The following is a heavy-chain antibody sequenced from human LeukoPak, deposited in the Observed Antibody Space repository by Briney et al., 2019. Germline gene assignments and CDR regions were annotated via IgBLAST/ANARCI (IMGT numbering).Heavy chain of an antibody. CDR1: GYPINNAYY. V-gene: IGHV3-21*01. Sequence: ETLSLTCGVSGYPINNAYYWVWIRQPPGKGLEWVSSIGSSSSFMYSADSVKGRFTISRENAKNSLYLQMNRLRVEDTAVYYCAKLGQYGSGSPYPNGVFDVWGQGTMVTVSS. CDR3: AKLGQYGSGSPYPNGVFDV. J-gene: IGHJ3*01. CDR2: IGSSSSFM. D-gene: IGHD3-10*01.